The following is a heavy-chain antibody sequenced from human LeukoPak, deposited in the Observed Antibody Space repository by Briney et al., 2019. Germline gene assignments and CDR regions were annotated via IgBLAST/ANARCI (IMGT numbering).Heavy chain of an antibody. D-gene: IGHD2-2*03. J-gene: IGHJ4*02. Sequence: ASVKVSCKTSGFTFTGYYIHWVRQAPGQGLEWMGLINPNSGVTNCAQKFQGRVTMTRDTSINTAYMELNSLGSDDTAVYFCARDGSFDFWGQGTLVTVSS. CDR2: INPNSGVT. CDR1: GFTFTGYY. V-gene: IGHV1-2*02. CDR3: ARDGSFDF.